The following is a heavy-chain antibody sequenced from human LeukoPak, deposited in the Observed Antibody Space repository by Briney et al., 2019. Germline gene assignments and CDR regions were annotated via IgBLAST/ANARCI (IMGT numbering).Heavy chain of an antibody. CDR2: IIPIFGTA. CDR1: GGTFSSYA. Sequence: SVKVSCKASGGTFSSYAISWVRQAPGQGLEWMGGIIPIFGTANYAQKFQGRVTVTADESTSTAYMELRSLRSGDTAVYYCARDPKPMVRGVIISYFDYWGQGTLVTVSS. J-gene: IGHJ4*02. V-gene: IGHV1-69*01. CDR3: ARDPKPMVRGVIISYFDY. D-gene: IGHD3-10*01.